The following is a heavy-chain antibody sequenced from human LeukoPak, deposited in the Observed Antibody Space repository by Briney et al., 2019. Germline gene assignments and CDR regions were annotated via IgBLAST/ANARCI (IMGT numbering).Heavy chain of an antibody. CDR2: IYYSGST. D-gene: IGHD2-21*02. CDR1: GGSISSSSYY. V-gene: IGHV4-39*07. J-gene: IGHJ3*02. CDR3: ARSLAYTYCGGDCQGAFDI. Sequence: SETLSLTCTVSGGSISSSSYYWGWIRQPPGKGLEWIGSIYYSGSTYYNPSLKSRVTISVDTSKNQFSLKLSSVSAADTAVYYCARSLAYTYCGGDCQGAFDIWGQGTMVTVSS.